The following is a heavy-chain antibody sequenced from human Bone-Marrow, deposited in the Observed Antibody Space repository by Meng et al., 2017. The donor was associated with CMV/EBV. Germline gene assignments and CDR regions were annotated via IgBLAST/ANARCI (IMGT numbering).Heavy chain of an antibody. CDR1: GFTVSSNY. D-gene: IGHD5-18*01. J-gene: IGHJ3*02. Sequence: GESLKISCAASGFTVSSNYMSWVRQAPGKGLEWVSVIYSGGSTYYADSVKGRFTISRDNSKNTLYLQMNSLRAEDTAVYYCAREARGYSYGFGAFDIWGQGTMVTVSS. CDR2: IYSGGST. CDR3: AREARGYSYGFGAFDI. V-gene: IGHV3-66*02.